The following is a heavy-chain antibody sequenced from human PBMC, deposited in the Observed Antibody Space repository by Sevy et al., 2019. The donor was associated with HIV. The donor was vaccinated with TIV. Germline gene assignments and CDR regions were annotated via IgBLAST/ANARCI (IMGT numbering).Heavy chain of an antibody. V-gene: IGHV1-2*02. Sequence: ASVKVSCNASGYIFSDYYIHWVRQAPGQGLEWMAWINSDSGVTNYAQRFQGEVTVTRDTSLRTAYLELTNLKSNDTAIYYCARLTTQPTSDLYGLDVWGQGTTVTVSS. CDR1: GYIFSDYY. CDR2: INSDSGVT. D-gene: IGHD4-17*01. J-gene: IGHJ6*02. CDR3: ARLTTQPTSDLYGLDV.